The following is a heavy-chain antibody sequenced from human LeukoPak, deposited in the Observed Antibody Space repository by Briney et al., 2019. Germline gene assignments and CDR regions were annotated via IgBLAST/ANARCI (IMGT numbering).Heavy chain of an antibody. CDR1: EFTFA. D-gene: IGHD1-1*01. Sequence: GGSLRLSWVVSEFTFAVSWVRQAPGKGLEWVSTVNGRGDDSFHADSVKGRFTISRDTSSNTLYLHMSSLRAADTAMYYCVKMKGPERRHCFDYWSQGTQLIVSS. CDR2: VNGRGDDS. V-gene: IGHV3-23*01. CDR3: VKMKGPERRHCFDY. J-gene: IGHJ4*02.